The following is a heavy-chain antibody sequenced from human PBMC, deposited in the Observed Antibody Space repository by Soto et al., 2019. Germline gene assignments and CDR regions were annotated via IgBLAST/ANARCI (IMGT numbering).Heavy chain of an antibody. CDR3: GRVARGSSSPNLFFSDNYYYYYMDV. CDR2: IYYSGST. V-gene: IGHV4-59*01. D-gene: IGHD6-6*01. CDR1: GGSISSYY. J-gene: IGHJ6*03. Sequence: SETMSLTCTVSGGSISSYYWSWIRQPPGKGLEWIGYIYYSGSTNYNPSLKSRVTISVDTSKNQFSLKLSSVTAADTAVYYCGRVARGSSSPNLFFSDNYYYYYMDVWGKGTTVTVSS.